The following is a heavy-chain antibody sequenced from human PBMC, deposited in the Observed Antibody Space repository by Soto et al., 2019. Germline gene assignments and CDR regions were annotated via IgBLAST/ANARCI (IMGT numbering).Heavy chain of an antibody. CDR2: ISYDGSNK. D-gene: IGHD6-6*01. V-gene: IGHV3-30*18. J-gene: IGHJ4*02. Sequence: GGSLRLSCAASGFTFSSYGMHWVRQAPGKGLEWVAVISYDGSNKYYADSVKGRFTISRDNSKNTLYLQMNSLRAEDTAVYYCAKSIAAHYFDYWGQGTLVTVSS. CDR1: GFTFSSYG. CDR3: AKSIAAHYFDY.